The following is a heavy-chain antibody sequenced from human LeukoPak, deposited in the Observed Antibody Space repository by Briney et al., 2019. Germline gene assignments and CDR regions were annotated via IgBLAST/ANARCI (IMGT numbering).Heavy chain of an antibody. Sequence: GGSLRLSCAASGFTVSNNFMTWVRQAPGKGPECGSVIYSGGNTYYADCVKGRLTISRDNSKNTLYLQMNRLRADDTAVYYCARKSDSLMFRGGDCWGQGALVTVSS. V-gene: IGHV3-66*01. J-gene: IGHJ4*02. D-gene: IGHD3-10*01. CDR2: IYSGGNT. CDR1: GFTVSNNF. CDR3: ARKSDSLMFRGGDC.